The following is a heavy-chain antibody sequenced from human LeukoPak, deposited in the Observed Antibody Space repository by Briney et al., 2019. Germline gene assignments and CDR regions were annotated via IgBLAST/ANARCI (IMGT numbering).Heavy chain of an antibody. D-gene: IGHD4-17*01. CDR1: GFSLSSSGVG. Sequence: SGPTLVKPTQTLTLTCTFSGFSLSSSGVGVGWIRQPPGKALEWLAVIYWNDDKYYSPSLKSRLTITKDTSKNQVVLTMTNMDPVDTATYYCAHSGTVTTPHDAFDIWGQGTMVTVSS. CDR3: AHSGTVTTPHDAFDI. J-gene: IGHJ3*02. V-gene: IGHV2-5*01. CDR2: IYWNDDK.